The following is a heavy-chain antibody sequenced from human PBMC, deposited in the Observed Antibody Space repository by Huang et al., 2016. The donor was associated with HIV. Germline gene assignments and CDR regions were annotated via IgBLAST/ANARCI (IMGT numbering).Heavy chain of an antibody. CDR2: ISYDGSNK. CDR1: GFTFSSYA. CDR3: ARGGDGDSP. D-gene: IGHD4-17*01. J-gene: IGHJ5*02. Sequence: QVQLVESGGGVVQPGRSLRLSCAASGFTFSSYAMHWVRQAPGKGLEWVAVISYDGSNKYYAESGKGRFTISRDNSKNTLYLQMNSLRAEDTAVYYCARGGDGDSPWGQGTLVTVSS. V-gene: IGHV3-30-3*01.